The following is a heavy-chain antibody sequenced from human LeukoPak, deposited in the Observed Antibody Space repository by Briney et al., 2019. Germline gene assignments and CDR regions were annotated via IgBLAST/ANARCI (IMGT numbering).Heavy chain of an antibody. V-gene: IGHV3-11*04. CDR1: GFTFSNAW. CDR3: ARGVYYDILTGYSDDAFDI. Sequence: GGSLRLSCAASGFTFSNAWMGWVRQAPGKGXXXXXXXXXXGSTIYYADSVKGRFTISRDNAKNSLYLQMNSLRAEDTAVYYCARGVYYDILTGYSDDAFDIWGQGTMVTVSS. D-gene: IGHD3-9*01. J-gene: IGHJ3*02. CDR2: XXXXGSTI.